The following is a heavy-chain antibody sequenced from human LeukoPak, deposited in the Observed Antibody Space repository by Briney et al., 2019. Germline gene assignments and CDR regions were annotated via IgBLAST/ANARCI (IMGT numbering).Heavy chain of an antibody. D-gene: IGHD2-2*01. V-gene: IGHV3-74*01. J-gene: IGHJ3*02. CDR3: ARDPRYCSSTSCANDAFDI. CDR1: GFTFSSYW. Sequence: GGSLRLSCAASGFTFSSYWMHWVRQAPGKGLVWVSRINSDGSSTSYADSVKGRFTISRGNAKNTLYLQMNSLRAEDTAVYYCARDPRYCSSTSCANDAFDIWGQGTMVTVSS. CDR2: INSDGSST.